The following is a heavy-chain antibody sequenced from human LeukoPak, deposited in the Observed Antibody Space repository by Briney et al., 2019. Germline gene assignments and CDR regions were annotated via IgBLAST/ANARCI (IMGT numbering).Heavy chain of an antibody. J-gene: IGHJ5*02. CDR3: ARDLQNWNHKNWFDP. Sequence: PGGSLRLSCAASGFTFSSYWMHWVRQAPGKGLVWVSRIDSDGSNIRYADSVKGRFTISRDNTKNTLYLQMNSLRAEDTAVYYCARDLQNWNHKNWFDPWGQGTLVTVSS. D-gene: IGHD1-14*01. V-gene: IGHV3-74*01. CDR1: GFTFSSYW. CDR2: IDSDGSNI.